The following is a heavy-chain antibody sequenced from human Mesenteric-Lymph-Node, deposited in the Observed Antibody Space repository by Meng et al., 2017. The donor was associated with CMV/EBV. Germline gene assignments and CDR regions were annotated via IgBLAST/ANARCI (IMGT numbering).Heavy chain of an antibody. CDR2: MSPNSGNT. V-gene: IGHV1-8*03. D-gene: IGHD3-3*01. CDR3: ARAQSYDFWSGYSP. J-gene: IGHJ5*02. Sequence: KPSGYTFTSYDISWVRQATGRGLEWMGWMSPNSGNTGYAQKFQGRVTITRDISISTAYMEVSNLRPEDTAVYYCARAQSYDFWSGYSPWGQGTLVTVSS. CDR1: GYTFTSYD.